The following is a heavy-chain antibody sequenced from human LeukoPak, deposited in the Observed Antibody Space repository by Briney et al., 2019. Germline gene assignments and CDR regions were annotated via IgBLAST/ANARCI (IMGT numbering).Heavy chain of an antibody. CDR3: ARGEDFERYYLAY. CDR2: IYYTETT. Sequence: PSETLSLTCSVSGGSISIYYWTWIRQIPGKGREWVGYIYYTETTNYNLLFESRATISVDTSKIQFSLKLTSVTAADTAVYFCARGEDFERYYLAYWGQGTLVTVSS. D-gene: IGHD3-9*01. V-gene: IGHV4-59*01. CDR1: GGSISIYY. J-gene: IGHJ4*02.